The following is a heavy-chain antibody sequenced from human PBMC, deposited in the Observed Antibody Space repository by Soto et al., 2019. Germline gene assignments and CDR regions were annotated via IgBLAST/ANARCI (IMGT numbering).Heavy chain of an antibody. D-gene: IGHD3-10*01. V-gene: IGHV3-11*01. CDR3: AREIGNRLPYGPVDY. J-gene: IGHJ4*02. Sequence: GVSLRLSCAASGFTFSGYYMTWMRQAPGKGLEWVSFIGKTGSDIHYADSVEGRFTISRDNAKNSLYLQMNSLRAEDTAVYYCAREIGNRLPYGPVDYWGQGTLVTVSS. CDR2: IGKTGSDI. CDR1: GFTFSGYY.